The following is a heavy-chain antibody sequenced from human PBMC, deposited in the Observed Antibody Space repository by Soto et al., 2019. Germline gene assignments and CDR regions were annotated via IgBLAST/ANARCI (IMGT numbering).Heavy chain of an antibody. V-gene: IGHV4-39*01. CDR2: VYYSGST. D-gene: IGHD3-10*01. Sequence: PSETLSLTCTVSGGSISSISSYWGWLRQPPGKGLEWIGNVYYSGSTYSNPSLKSRLTIPADTSKNQFSLKLSSVTAADTAVYFCARQSEYYYASGRGAHLYGIDVWGQGTTVPVS. CDR3: ARQSEYYYASGRGAHLYGIDV. J-gene: IGHJ6*02. CDR1: GGSISSISSY.